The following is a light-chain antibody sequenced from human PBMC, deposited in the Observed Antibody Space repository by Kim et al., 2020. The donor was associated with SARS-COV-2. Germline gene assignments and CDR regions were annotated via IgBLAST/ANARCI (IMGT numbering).Light chain of an antibody. V-gene: IGKV1-39*01. CDR1: QSIHNIDIY. J-gene: IGKJ5*01. CDR3: QQSYMTPIT. Sequence: GDRVNLTCREMQSIHNIDIYLNLYKQNSGKAPKLLIFAASTLQSGVPPRFSGSGSATDFTLTISGLQPEDFATYYCQQSYMTPITFGQGTRLEIK. CDR2: AAS.